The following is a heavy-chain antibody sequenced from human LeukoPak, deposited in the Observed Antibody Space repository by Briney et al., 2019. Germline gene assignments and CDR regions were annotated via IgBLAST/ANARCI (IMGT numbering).Heavy chain of an antibody. CDR3: ARNYHDSSGYQESAFDY. J-gene: IGHJ4*02. CDR1: GFTVSSNY. CDR2: IYSGGST. Sequence: GGSLRLSCAASGFTVSSNYMSWVRQAPGKGLEWVSVIYSGGSTYYADSVKGRFTISRDNSKSTLYLQMNSLRVEDTAVYYCARNYHDSSGYQESAFDYWGQGTLVTVSS. D-gene: IGHD3-22*01. V-gene: IGHV3-53*01.